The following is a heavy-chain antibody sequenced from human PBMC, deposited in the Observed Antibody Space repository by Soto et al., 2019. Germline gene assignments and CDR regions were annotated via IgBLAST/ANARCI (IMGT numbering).Heavy chain of an antibody. V-gene: IGHV1-18*01. CDR1: GYTFTSYG. D-gene: IGHD6-6*01. CDR2: ISAYNGNT. Sequence: GASVKVSCKASGYTFTSYGISWVRQAPGQGLEWMGWISAYNGNTNYAQKLQGRVTMTTDTSTSTAYMELRSLRSDDTAVYYCARLGWLLEYSSSGTPADNWFDPWGQGTLVTVSS. CDR3: ARLGWLLEYSSSGTPADNWFDP. J-gene: IGHJ5*02.